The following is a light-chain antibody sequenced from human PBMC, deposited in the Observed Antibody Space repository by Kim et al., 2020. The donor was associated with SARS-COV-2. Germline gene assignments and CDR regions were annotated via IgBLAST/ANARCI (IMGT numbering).Light chain of an antibody. Sequence: RVSISCSGSTPNIGSNAVNWYQQLPGAAPKLLIHDNNQRPSGVPDRFSGSKSGTSASLAISGLHSDDEADYYCAVWDDSLNGRVVFGGGTQLTVL. CDR1: TPNIGSNA. CDR2: DNN. CDR3: AVWDDSLNGRVV. J-gene: IGLJ2*01. V-gene: IGLV1-44*01.